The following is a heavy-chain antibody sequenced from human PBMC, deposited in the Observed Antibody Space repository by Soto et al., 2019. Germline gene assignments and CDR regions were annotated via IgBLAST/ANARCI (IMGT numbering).Heavy chain of an antibody. V-gene: IGHV4-59*08. J-gene: IGHJ6*02. Sequence: PSETLSLTCTVSGGSISSYYWSWIRQPPGKGLEWIGYIYYSGSTNYNPSLKSRVTISVDTSKNQFSLKLSSVTAADTAVYYCARLDSSGWEEVWGQGTTVTVSS. CDR3: ARLDSSGWEEV. D-gene: IGHD6-19*01. CDR1: GGSISSYY. CDR2: IYYSGST.